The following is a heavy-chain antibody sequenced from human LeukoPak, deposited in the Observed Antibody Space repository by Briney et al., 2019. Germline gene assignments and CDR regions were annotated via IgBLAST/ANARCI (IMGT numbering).Heavy chain of an antibody. J-gene: IGHJ4*02. Sequence: XNPNSGNTGYAQKFQGRVTMTRNTSISTAYMELSSLRSEDTAVYYCARGPPNYDSSGYSGYWGQGTLVTVSS. CDR2: XNPNSGNT. CDR3: ARGPPNYDSSGYSGY. V-gene: IGHV1-8*01. D-gene: IGHD3-22*01.